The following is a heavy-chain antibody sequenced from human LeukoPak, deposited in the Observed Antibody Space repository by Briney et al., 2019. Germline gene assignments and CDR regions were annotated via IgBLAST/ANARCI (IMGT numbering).Heavy chain of an antibody. CDR3: ARDWGVSARPGYMDV. Sequence: SETLSLTCTVSGGSISSSTYYWGWIRQPPGKGLEWIGSIYYSGNTYYKPSLKSRVTISVDTSRNQFSLKLNSVTAADTAMYYCARDWGVSARPGYMDVWGKGTTVTVSS. J-gene: IGHJ6*03. CDR2: IYYSGNT. V-gene: IGHV4-39*07. CDR1: GGSISSSTYY. D-gene: IGHD6-6*01.